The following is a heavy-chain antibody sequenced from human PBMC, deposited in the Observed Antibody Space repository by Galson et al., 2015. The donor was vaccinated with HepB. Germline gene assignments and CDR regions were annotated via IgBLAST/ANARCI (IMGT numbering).Heavy chain of an antibody. J-gene: IGHJ6*02. CDR2: IIPILGIA. CDR1: GGTFSSYT. CDR3: AREAVEYQLGHSGYYYYGMDV. D-gene: IGHD2-2*01. V-gene: IGHV1-69*04. Sequence: SVKVSCKASGGTFSSYTISWVRQAPGQGLEWMGRIIPILGIANYAQKFQGRVTITADRSTSTAYMELSSLRSEDTAVYYCAREAVEYQLGHSGYYYYGMDVWGQGTTVTVSS.